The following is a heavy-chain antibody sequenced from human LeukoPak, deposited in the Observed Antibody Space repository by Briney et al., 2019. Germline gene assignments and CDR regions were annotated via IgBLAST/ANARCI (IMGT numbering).Heavy chain of an antibody. J-gene: IGHJ3*02. V-gene: IGHV1-24*01. CDR1: GYTLTELS. CDR2: FDPEDGET. CDR3: ATDPYHYYDSSGYAFDI. D-gene: IGHD3-22*01. Sequence: ASVKVSCKVSGYTLTELSMHWVRQAPGKGLEWMGGFDPEDGETIYAQKFQGRVTMTEDTSTDTAYRELSSLRSEDTAVYYCATDPYHYYDSSGYAFDIWGQGTMVTVSS.